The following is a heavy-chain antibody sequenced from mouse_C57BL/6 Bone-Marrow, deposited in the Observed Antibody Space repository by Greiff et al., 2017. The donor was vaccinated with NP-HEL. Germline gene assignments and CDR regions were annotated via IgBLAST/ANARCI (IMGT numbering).Heavy chain of an antibody. D-gene: IGHD4-1*01. CDR2: TFYSGIT. Sequence: EVQLQQSGPSLVRPSQTLSLTCTVTGFSINSDCYWIWIRQFPGNKLEYIGYTFYSGITYYNPSLESRTYITRDTSKNQFSLKLSSVTTEDTATYYCARGANWGYWYFDVWGTGTTVTVSS. CDR3: ARGANWGYWYFDV. J-gene: IGHJ1*03. V-gene: IGHV3-3*01. CDR1: GFSINSDCY.